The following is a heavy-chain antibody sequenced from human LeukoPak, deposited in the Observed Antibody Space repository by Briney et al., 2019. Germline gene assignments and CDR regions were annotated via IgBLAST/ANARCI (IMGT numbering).Heavy chain of an antibody. D-gene: IGHD6-13*01. J-gene: IGHJ4*02. CDR2: ISGSGGST. CDR1: GFTFSSYA. V-gene: IGHV3-23*01. CDR3: AKDLMHCSSWWYYFDY. Sequence: QSGGSLRLSCAASGFTFSSYAMSWVRQAPGKGLEWVSAISGSGGSTYYADSVKGRFTISRDNSKNTLYLQMNSLRAEDTAVYYCAKDLMHCSSWWYYFDYWGQGTLVTVSS.